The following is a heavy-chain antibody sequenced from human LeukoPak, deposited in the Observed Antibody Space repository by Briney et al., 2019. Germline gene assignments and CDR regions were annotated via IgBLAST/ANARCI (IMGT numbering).Heavy chain of an antibody. V-gene: IGHV4-59*11. CDR1: GGSLTSHY. J-gene: IGHJ4*03. CDR2: LYYSGST. D-gene: IGHD1-26*01. Sequence: SETLSLTCSVSGGSLTSHYWSWFRQPPGKGLEWIAYLYYSGSTNYHPSPKSRATMSIDTSKNQFSLNLGSVTAANTAVYYCARGEGERYYVNYFDYWGHGILVSVSS. CDR3: ARGEGERYYVNYFDY.